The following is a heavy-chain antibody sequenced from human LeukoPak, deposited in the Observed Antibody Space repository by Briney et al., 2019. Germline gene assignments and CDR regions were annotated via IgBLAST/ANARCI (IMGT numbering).Heavy chain of an antibody. CDR3: ARHPSYGGNCYDY. Sequence: SETLSLTCTVSGGSISSSSYYWGWIRQPPGKGLEWIGSIYYSGSTYYNPSLKSRVNISVDTSKNQFSLKLSSVTAADTAVYYCARHPSYGGNCYDYWGQGTLVTVSS. CDR2: IYYSGST. D-gene: IGHD4-23*01. J-gene: IGHJ4*02. V-gene: IGHV4-39*01. CDR1: GGSISSSSYY.